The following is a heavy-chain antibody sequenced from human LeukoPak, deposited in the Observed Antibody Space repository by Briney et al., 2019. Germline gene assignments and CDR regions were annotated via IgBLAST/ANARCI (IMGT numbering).Heavy chain of an antibody. V-gene: IGHV4-59*11. Sequence: PSETLSLTCTVSGGSISSHYWSWIRQPPGKGLEWTGYIYYSGSTNYNPSLKSRVTISVDTSKNQFSLKLSSVTAADTAVYYCARGYLRGYYYMDVWGKGTTVTVSS. CDR3: ARGYLRGYYYMDV. J-gene: IGHJ6*03. D-gene: IGHD2/OR15-2a*01. CDR2: IYYSGST. CDR1: GGSISSHY.